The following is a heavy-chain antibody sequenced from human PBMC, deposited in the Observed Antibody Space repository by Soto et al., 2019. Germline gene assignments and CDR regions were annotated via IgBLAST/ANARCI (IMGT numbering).Heavy chain of an antibody. V-gene: IGHV3-11*05. Sequence: QVQLVESGGGLVKPGGSLRLSCAASGFTFSDYYMSWIRQAPGKGLEWVSYISSSSSYTNYADSVKGRFTISRDNAKNSRYLQMNSLRAEDTAVYYCARGGFASYYYGMDVWGQGTTVTVSS. J-gene: IGHJ6*02. CDR2: ISSSSSYT. CDR3: ARGGFASYYYGMDV. CDR1: GFTFSDYY.